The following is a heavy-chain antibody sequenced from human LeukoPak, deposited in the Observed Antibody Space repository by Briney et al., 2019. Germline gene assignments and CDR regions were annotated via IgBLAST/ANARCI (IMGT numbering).Heavy chain of an antibody. Sequence: GESLEISCKGSGYSFTSYWIGWVRQMPGKGLEWMGIIYPGDSDTRYSPSFQGQVTISADKSTSTAYLQWSSLKASDTAMYYCARDLYSSSWYSYYYMDVWGKGTTVTVSS. J-gene: IGHJ6*03. V-gene: IGHV5-51*01. CDR2: IYPGDSDT. CDR1: GYSFTSYW. CDR3: ARDLYSSSWYSYYYMDV. D-gene: IGHD6-13*01.